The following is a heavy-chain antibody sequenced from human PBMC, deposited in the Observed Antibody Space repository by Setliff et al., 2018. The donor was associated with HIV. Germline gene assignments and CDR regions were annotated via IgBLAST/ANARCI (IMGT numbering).Heavy chain of an antibody. D-gene: IGHD3-22*01. CDR2: IYHSGST. CDR3: ARSTYYFDSSGYKYNWFDP. Sequence: SETLSLTCAVSGYSISSGYYWGWIRQPPGKGLEWIGSIYHSGSTYYNPSLKSRVTISVDTSKNQFSLKLSSVTAADTAAYYCARSTYYFDSSGYKYNWFDPWGQGTRVTVSS. CDR1: GYSISSGYY. V-gene: IGHV4-38-2*01. J-gene: IGHJ5*02.